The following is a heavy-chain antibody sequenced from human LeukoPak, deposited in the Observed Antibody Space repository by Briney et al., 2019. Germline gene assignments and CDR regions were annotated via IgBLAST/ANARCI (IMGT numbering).Heavy chain of an antibody. V-gene: IGHV3-21*01. CDR3: ARFGILTGYYPGFDY. D-gene: IGHD3-9*01. CDR2: ISSSSSYI. CDR1: GFTFDDYG. Sequence: GGSLRLSCAASGFTFDDYGMSWVRQAPGKGLEWVSPISSSSSYIYYADSVKGRFTISRDNAKNSLYLQMNSLRAEDTAVYYCARFGILTGYYPGFDYWGQGTLVTVSS. J-gene: IGHJ4*02.